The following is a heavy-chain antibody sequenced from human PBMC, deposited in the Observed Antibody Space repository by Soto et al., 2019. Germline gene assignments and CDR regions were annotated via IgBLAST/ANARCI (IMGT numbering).Heavy chain of an antibody. D-gene: IGHD3-10*01. J-gene: IGHJ3*02. Sequence: SETLSLTCGVSGYSIRSSNWWGWIRQPPGKGLEWIGYIYYSGSTYYNPSLKSRVTMSVDTSKNQFSLKLSSVTAMDTAVYYCARVTVKGSGKQDAFDIWGQGTMVTVSS. CDR3: ARVTVKGSGKQDAFDI. CDR2: IYYSGST. CDR1: GYSIRSSNW. V-gene: IGHV4-28*03.